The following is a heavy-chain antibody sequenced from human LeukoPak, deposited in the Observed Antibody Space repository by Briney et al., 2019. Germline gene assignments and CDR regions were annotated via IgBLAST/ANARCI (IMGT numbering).Heavy chain of an antibody. V-gene: IGHV3-66*01. CDR2: IYSGGST. J-gene: IGHJ3*02. D-gene: IGHD4-17*01. CDR3: ARTSVNSLWDDAFDI. CDR1: GFTVSSNH. Sequence: GGSLRLSCAASGFTVSSNHMSWVRQAPGKGLEWVSVIYSGGSTYYADSVKGRFTFSRDNAKNSLYLQINNVKAEDTAVYYCARTSVNSLWDDAFDIWGQGTMVTVSS.